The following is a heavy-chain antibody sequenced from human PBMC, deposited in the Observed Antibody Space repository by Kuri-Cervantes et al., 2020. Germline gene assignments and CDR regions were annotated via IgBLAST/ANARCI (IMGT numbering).Heavy chain of an antibody. CDR1: GFTFDDYA. J-gene: IGHJ3*02. CDR2: ISWNSGSI. V-gene: IGHV3-9*01. CDR3: AKDNGVGQWLVVGFDI. D-gene: IGHD6-19*01. Sequence: SLKISCAASGFTFDDYAMHWVRQAPGKGLEWVSGISWNSGSIGYADSVKGRFTISRDNAKNSLYLQMNSLRAEDTALYYCAKDNGVGQWLVVGFDIWGQGTMVTVSS.